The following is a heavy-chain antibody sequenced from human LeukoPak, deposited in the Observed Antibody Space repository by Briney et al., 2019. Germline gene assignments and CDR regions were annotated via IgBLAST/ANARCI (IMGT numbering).Heavy chain of an antibody. Sequence: SETLSLTCTVSGGSISSGGYYWSWIRQHPGKGLEWIGYIYYSGSTYYNPSLKSRVTISVDTSKNQFSLKLSSVTAADTAVYYCARGAGYYGSGSYYIRYYFDYWGQGTLVTVSS. V-gene: IGHV4-31*03. D-gene: IGHD3-10*01. CDR3: ARGAGYYGSGSYYIRYYFDY. J-gene: IGHJ4*02. CDR2: IYYSGST. CDR1: GGSISSGGYY.